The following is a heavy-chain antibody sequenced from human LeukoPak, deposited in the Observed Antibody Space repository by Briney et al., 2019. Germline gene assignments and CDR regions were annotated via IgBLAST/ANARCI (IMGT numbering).Heavy chain of an antibody. D-gene: IGHD6-13*01. CDR3: AREFPDSTATGPAFDF. Sequence: GGSLRLSCAASGFSFSRHWMSWVRQAPGKELEWVANMQIDGSKKYYVDSVKGRFIVSRDNTMSSLYLQMNSLRAEDTAMYYCAREFPDSTATGPAFDFWGQGTMVTVSS. CDR1: GFSFSRHW. J-gene: IGHJ3*01. CDR2: MQIDGSKK. V-gene: IGHV3-7*01.